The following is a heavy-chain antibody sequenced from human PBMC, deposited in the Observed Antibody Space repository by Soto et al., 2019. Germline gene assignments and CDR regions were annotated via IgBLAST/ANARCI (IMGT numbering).Heavy chain of an antibody. CDR2: IIPLFGTA. D-gene: IGHD2-21*02. J-gene: IGHJ4*02. V-gene: IGHV1-69*06. CDR1: GGIFSSNT. Sequence: QVYLVQSGAEVKKPGSSVKISCKASGGIFSSNTINWVRQAAGQGLEWMGGIIPLFGTANYAEKFQGRVTIPADKSTKTEYIELTSLRSEDTAVYYCASKASCGGDCYAFDSWGQGTLVTVSS. CDR3: ASKASCGGDCYAFDS.